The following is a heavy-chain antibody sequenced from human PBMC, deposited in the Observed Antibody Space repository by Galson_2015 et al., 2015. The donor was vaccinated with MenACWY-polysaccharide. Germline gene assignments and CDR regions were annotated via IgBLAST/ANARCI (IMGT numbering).Heavy chain of an antibody. D-gene: IGHD1-26*01. J-gene: IGHJ4*02. V-gene: IGHV4-38-2*01. Sequence: TLSLTCAVSDFSLRSGCFWGWLRQPPGRGLVWIASIFHSGTTYYNPSLKSRVTISVDTSKNQFSQKLSSVTAADTAVYYCARVEKYSGSFYILYWGQGTLVTVSS. CDR3: ARVEKYSGSFYILY. CDR1: DFSLRSGCF. CDR2: IFHSGTT.